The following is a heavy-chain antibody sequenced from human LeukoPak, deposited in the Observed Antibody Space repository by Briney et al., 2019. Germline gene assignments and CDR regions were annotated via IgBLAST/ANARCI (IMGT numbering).Heavy chain of an antibody. V-gene: IGHV3-30*02. Sequence: GGSLRLSCAASGFTFSSYGMHWVRQAPGKGLEWVAFIRYDGSNKYYADSVKGRFTISRDNSKNTLYLQMNSLRAEDTAVYYCAKDEIILTGYYLDAFDIWGQGTMVTVSS. D-gene: IGHD3-9*01. CDR1: GFTFSSYG. CDR2: IRYDGSNK. CDR3: AKDEIILTGYYLDAFDI. J-gene: IGHJ3*02.